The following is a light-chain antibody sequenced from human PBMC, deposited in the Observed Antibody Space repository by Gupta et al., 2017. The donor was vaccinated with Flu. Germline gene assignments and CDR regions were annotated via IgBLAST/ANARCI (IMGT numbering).Light chain of an antibody. CDR1: NLGDKY. J-gene: IGLJ1*01. CDR3: QAWDSTTGV. Sequence: SPGQTASITCSGVNLGDKYASGHQQKPGQYLLLVIYKDRKRPAGIPGRFSASNSGNTATLTIRGTQAMDEDDYYCQAWDSTTGVFGTGTKVTVL. V-gene: IGLV3-1*01. CDR2: KDR.